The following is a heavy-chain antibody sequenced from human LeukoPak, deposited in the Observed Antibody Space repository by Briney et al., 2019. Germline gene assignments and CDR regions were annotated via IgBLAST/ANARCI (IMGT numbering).Heavy chain of an antibody. CDR3: ARFRGYCSGGSCYPYWYFDL. CDR2: IIPIFGTA. V-gene: IGHV1-69*13. CDR1: GGTFSSYA. J-gene: IGHJ2*01. D-gene: IGHD2-15*01. Sequence: SVNVSCKASGGTFSSYAISWVGQAPGQGLEWMGGIIPIFGTANYAQKFQGRVTITADESTSTAYMELSSLRSEDTAVYYCARFRGYCSGGSCYPYWYFDLWGRGTLVTVSS.